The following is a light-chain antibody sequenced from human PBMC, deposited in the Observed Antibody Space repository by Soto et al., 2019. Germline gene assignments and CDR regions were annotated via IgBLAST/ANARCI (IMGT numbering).Light chain of an antibody. CDR3: QQSSSFPYT. V-gene: IGKV1-39*01. CDR2: RAS. CDR1: QTIGIS. Sequence: DIQMTQSPSSLSASVGDRVTITCRASQTIGISLTWYQQRPGRAPNLLIYRASSLESGVPSRFSGSGSGTDFTLTISSLQPEDFATSSCQQSSSFPYTFGRGTKLEIK. J-gene: IGKJ2*01.